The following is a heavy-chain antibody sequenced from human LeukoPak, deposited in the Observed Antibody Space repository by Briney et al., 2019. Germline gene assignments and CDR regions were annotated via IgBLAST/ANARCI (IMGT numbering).Heavy chain of an antibody. CDR1: GGSISTYY. D-gene: IGHD5-18*01. J-gene: IGHJ4*02. CDR2: IYYSGST. CDR3: ARHPGYSYGYSYYFDY. Sequence: SETLSLTCTVSGGSISTYYWSWIRQPPGKGLEWFGHIYYSGSTNYNPSLKSRVTMSVDTSKNQFSLKLSSVTAADTAVYYCARHPGYSYGYSYYFDYWGQGTLVTVSS. V-gene: IGHV4-59*08.